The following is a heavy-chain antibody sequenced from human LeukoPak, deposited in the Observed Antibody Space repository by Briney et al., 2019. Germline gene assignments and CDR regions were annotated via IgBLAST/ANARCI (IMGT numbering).Heavy chain of an antibody. D-gene: IGHD6-6*01. J-gene: IGHJ4*02. CDR1: GYSFTTYW. CDR3: ARVAKTGFSSSSDYFDY. V-gene: IGHV5-51*01. CDR2: IYPGDSDT. Sequence: GESLKISCKGSGYSFTTYWIGWVRQMPGKGLEWMGIIYPGDSDTRYSPSFQGQVIISADKSISTAYLQWSSLKASDTAMYYCARVAKTGFSSSSDYFDYWGQGTLVTVSS.